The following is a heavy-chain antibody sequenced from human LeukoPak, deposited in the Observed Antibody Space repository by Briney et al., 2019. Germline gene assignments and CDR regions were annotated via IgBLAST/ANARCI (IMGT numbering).Heavy chain of an antibody. J-gene: IGHJ4*02. CDR3: ARGLIAYYYGSGSHHYFDY. CDR1: GGTFSSYA. V-gene: IGHV1-69*13. Sequence: ASVKVSCKASGGTFSSYAISWVRQAPGQGLEWIGGIIPIFGTANYAQKFQGRVTITADESTSTAYMELSSLRSEDTAVYYCARGLIAYYYGSGSHHYFDYWGQGTLVTVSS. CDR2: IIPIFGTA. D-gene: IGHD3-10*01.